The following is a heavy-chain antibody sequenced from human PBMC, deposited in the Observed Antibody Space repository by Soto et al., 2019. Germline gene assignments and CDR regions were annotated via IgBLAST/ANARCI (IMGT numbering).Heavy chain of an antibody. V-gene: IGHV4-39*01. CDR1: GGSISGSSYY. CDR2: IYYSGST. CDR3: ARHEGAADCTNGVCYTSEGDAFDI. D-gene: IGHD2-8*01. J-gene: IGHJ3*02. Sequence: SETLSLTCTVSGGSISGSSYYWGWIRQPPGKGLEWIGSIYYSGSTYYNPSLKSRVTISVDTSKNQFSLKLSSVTAADTAVYYCARHEGAADCTNGVCYTSEGDAFDIWGQGTMVTVSS.